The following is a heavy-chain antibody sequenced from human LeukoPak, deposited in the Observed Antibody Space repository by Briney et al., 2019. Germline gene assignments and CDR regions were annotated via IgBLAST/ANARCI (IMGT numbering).Heavy chain of an antibody. Sequence: GGSLRLSCAASGFTFSGSAMHWVRQASGRGLEWVGRIRSKANSYATAYAASVKGRFTISRDDSKNTAYLQMNSLKTEDTAVYYCTRLPNYGVNWFDPWRQGTLVTVSS. D-gene: IGHD3-16*01. J-gene: IGHJ5*02. CDR1: GFTFSGSA. CDR2: IRSKANSYAT. V-gene: IGHV3-73*01. CDR3: TRLPNYGVNWFDP.